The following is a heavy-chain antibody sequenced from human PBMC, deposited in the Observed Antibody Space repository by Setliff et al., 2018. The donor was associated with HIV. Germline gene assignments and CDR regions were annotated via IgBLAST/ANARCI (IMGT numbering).Heavy chain of an antibody. V-gene: IGHV3-53*01. D-gene: IGHD3-16*01. Sequence: GGSLRLSCAASGFTVSSSHMTWVRQAPGKGLEWVSFIYSDGRTHYADSVKGLFSLSRDNSKNVMYLQMNGLRPEDTAVYYCAKGVKWLDPWGQGTLVTVSS. CDR1: GFTVSSSH. J-gene: IGHJ5*02. CDR3: AKGVKWLDP. CDR2: IYSDGRT.